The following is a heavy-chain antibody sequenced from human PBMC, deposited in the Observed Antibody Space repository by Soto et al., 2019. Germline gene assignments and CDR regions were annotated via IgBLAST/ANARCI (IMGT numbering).Heavy chain of an antibody. Sequence: QVELQESGPGLAKPSQTLSLTCTVSGGSISSGDYYWSWIRQPPGKGLEWIGYIYYSGSTYYNPSLMSRVTISVDTSKNQFSLKLSSVTAADTVVYYCARCASSCSLGFWGQGTLVTVSS. CDR3: ARCASSCSLGF. CDR2: IYYSGST. V-gene: IGHV4-30-4*01. D-gene: IGHD2-15*01. CDR1: GGSISSGDYY. J-gene: IGHJ4*02.